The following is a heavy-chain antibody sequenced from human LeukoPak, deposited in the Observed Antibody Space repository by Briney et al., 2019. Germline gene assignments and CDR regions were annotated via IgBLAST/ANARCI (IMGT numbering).Heavy chain of an antibody. Sequence: SETQSLTCAVYGGSFSGYYWSWIRQPPGKGLEWIGEINHSGSTNYNPSLKSRVTIPVDTSKNQFSLKLSSVTAADTAVYYCARDLKLWLDYWGQGTLVTVSS. V-gene: IGHV4-34*01. CDR3: ARDLKLWLDY. CDR1: GGSFSGYY. J-gene: IGHJ4*02. CDR2: INHSGST. D-gene: IGHD5-18*01.